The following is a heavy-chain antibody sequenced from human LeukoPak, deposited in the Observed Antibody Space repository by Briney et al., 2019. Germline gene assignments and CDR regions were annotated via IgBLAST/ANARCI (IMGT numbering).Heavy chain of an antibody. J-gene: IGHJ4*02. CDR3: ARGDYSNYVGIDS. V-gene: IGHV3-7*01. CDR2: MKQDGSEH. CDR1: GFTFATYW. D-gene: IGHD4-11*01. Sequence: GGSLRLSCAASGFTFATYWMTWVRQAPGKGLEWVANMKQDGSEHYYVDSVRGRFTASRDNAKNLLYLQMNSLSLEDTAVYFCARGDYSNYVGIDSWGQGTLVTVSS.